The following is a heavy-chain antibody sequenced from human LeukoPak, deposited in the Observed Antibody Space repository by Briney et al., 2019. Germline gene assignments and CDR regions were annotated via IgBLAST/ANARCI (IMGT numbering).Heavy chain of an antibody. V-gene: IGHV3-23*01. CDR2: ISGSGGST. D-gene: IGHD3-3*01. J-gene: IGHJ4*02. Sequence: GASLRPSCAASGFTFSSYAMSWVRQAPGKGLEWVSAISGSGGSTYYADSVKGRFTISRDNSKNTLYLQTNSLRAEDTAVYYCAKEYDDYGDYWGQGTLVTVSS. CDR1: GFTFSSYA. CDR3: AKEYDDYGDY.